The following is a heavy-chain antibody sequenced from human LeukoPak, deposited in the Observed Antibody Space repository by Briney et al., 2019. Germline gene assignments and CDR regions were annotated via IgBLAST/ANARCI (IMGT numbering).Heavy chain of an antibody. CDR3: ARGRLVRGVILPYYMDV. J-gene: IGHJ6*03. D-gene: IGHD3-10*01. V-gene: IGHV1-18*01. Sequence: ASVKVSCKASGYIFTSYGISWVRQAPGQGLEWMGWISAYNGNTNYAQKLQGRVTMTTDTSTSTAYMELRSLRSDDTAVYYCARGRLVRGVILPYYMDVWGKGTTVTISS. CDR2: ISAYNGNT. CDR1: GYIFTSYG.